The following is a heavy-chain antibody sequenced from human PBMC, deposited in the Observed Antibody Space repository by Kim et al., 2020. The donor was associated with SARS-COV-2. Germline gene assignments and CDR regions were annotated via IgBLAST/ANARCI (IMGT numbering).Heavy chain of an antibody. D-gene: IGHD6-13*01. V-gene: IGHV1-69*13. Sequence: SVKVSCKASGGTFSSYAISWVRQAPVQGLEWMGGIIPIFGTANYAQKFQGRVTITADESTSTAYMELSSLRSEDTAVYYCARGGAAAQWGWFDPWGQGTLVTVSS. CDR2: IIPIFGTA. J-gene: IGHJ5*02. CDR1: GGTFSSYA. CDR3: ARGGAAAQWGWFDP.